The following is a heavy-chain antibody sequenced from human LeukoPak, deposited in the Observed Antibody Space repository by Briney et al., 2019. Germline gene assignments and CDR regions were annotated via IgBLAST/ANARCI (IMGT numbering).Heavy chain of an antibody. D-gene: IGHD5-18*01. CDR1: GFTFDDYA. V-gene: IGHV3-9*01. J-gene: IGHJ4*02. Sequence: GRSLRLSCAASGFTFDDYAMHWVQQAPGKGLEWVSGISWNSGSIGYADSVKGRFTISRDNAKNSLYLQMNSLRAEDTALYYCAKDYTAMVRGPDYWGQGTLVTVSS. CDR2: ISWNSGSI. CDR3: AKDYTAMVRGPDY.